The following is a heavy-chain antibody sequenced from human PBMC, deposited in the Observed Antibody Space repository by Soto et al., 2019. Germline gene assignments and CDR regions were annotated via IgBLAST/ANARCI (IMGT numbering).Heavy chain of an antibody. CDR3: ATSVITNTDFDY. J-gene: IGHJ4*02. D-gene: IGHD2-8*01. CDR1: GYSISSGYY. V-gene: IGHV4-38-2*01. Sequence: SETLSLTCAVSGYSISSGYYWGWIRQPPGKGLEWIGSIYHSGSTYYNPSLKSRVTISVDTSKNQFSLKLSSVTAADTAVYYCATSVITNTDFDYWGQGTLVTVSS. CDR2: IYHSGST.